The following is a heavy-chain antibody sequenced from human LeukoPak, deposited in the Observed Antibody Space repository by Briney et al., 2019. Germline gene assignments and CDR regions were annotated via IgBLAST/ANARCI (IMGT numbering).Heavy chain of an antibody. CDR2: FDPEDGET. CDR1: GYTLTELS. J-gene: IGHJ3*02. D-gene: IGHD2-21*01. V-gene: IGHV1-24*01. Sequence: GASVKVSCRVYGYTLTELSMHWVRQAPGKGLEWVGGFDPEDGETIYAQKFPGRVTITEDTSTDTASMELTSLTSEDTAVYYCAKWSLFVNGAFDIWGQGTMVTVSS. CDR3: AKWSLFVNGAFDI.